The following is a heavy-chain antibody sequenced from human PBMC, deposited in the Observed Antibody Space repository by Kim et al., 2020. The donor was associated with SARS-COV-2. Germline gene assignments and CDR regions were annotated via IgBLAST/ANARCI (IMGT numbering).Heavy chain of an antibody. J-gene: IGHJ4*02. CDR1: GGSISSSSYY. CDR2: IYYSGST. Sequence: SETLSLTCTVSGGSISSSSYYWGWIRQPPGKGLEWIGSIYYSGSTYYNPSLKSRVTISVDTSKNQFSLKLSSVTAADTAVYYCASHKKERITMVRGITRIDYWGQGTLVTVSS. V-gene: IGHV4-39*01. CDR3: ASHKKERITMVRGITRIDY. D-gene: IGHD3-10*01.